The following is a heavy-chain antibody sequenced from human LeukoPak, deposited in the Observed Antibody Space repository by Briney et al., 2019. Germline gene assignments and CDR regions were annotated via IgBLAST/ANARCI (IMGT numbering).Heavy chain of an antibody. Sequence: GGSLRLSCAASGFPFSSFGMHGIRRAPGKGLEGVAVIWFDESIKYYADSVKGRFTISRDNSKNTLYLQMNSLRAEDTAVYYCARDSEWYYYDSSGYYPLGYWGQGTLDTVSS. J-gene: IGHJ4*02. V-gene: IGHV3-33*01. CDR1: GFPFSSFG. CDR2: IWFDESIK. CDR3: ARDSEWYYYDSSGYYPLGY. D-gene: IGHD3-22*01.